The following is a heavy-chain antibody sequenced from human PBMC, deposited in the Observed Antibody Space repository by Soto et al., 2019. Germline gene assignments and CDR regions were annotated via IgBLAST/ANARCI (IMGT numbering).Heavy chain of an antibody. CDR2: IWYDGSNK. D-gene: IGHD3-10*01. CDR1: GFTFSSYG. CDR3: ARDFLGLAYSGSYLRGYHYYGMDV. J-gene: IGHJ6*02. Sequence: GGSLRLSCAASGFTFSSYGMHWVRQAPGKGLEWVAVIWYDGSNKYYADSVKGRFTISRDNSKNTLYLQMNSLRAEDTAVYYCARDFLGLAYSGSYLRGYHYYGMDVWGQGTTVTVSS. V-gene: IGHV3-33*01.